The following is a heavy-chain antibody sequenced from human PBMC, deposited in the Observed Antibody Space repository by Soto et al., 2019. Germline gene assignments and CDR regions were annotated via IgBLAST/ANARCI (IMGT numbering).Heavy chain of an antibody. D-gene: IGHD6-19*01. CDR2: IYHSGST. CDR1: GGSISSSNW. CDR3: ARDYSSGWYSGKYYFDY. Sequence: SSETLSLTCAVSGGSISSSNWWSWVRQPPGKGLEWIGEIYHSGSTNYNPSLKSRVTISVDKSKNQFSLKLSSVTAADTAVYYCARDYSSGWYSGKYYFDYWGQGTLVTVSS. V-gene: IGHV4-4*02. J-gene: IGHJ4*02.